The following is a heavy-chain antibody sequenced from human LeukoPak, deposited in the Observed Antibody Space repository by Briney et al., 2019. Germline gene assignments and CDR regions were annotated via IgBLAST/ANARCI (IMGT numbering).Heavy chain of an antibody. Sequence: PGGSLRLSCAASGFTFKTYSMNWVRQAPGKGLECFSYISGDSSTTYYADSVKGRFTISRDNAKNSLYLQMNSLRAEDTAVYYCARGRIYDFWSLDSWGQGTLVTVSS. J-gene: IGHJ4*02. CDR1: GFTFKTYS. V-gene: IGHV3-48*04. CDR3: ARGRIYDFWSLDS. D-gene: IGHD3-3*01. CDR2: ISGDSSTT.